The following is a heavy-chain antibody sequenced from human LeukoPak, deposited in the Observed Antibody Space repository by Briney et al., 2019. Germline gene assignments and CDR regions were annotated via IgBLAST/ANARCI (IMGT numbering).Heavy chain of an antibody. CDR3: ARTTPYDSSGYDDLDY. D-gene: IGHD3-22*01. J-gene: IGHJ4*02. CDR2: NNPSGGST. Sequence: ASVKVSCKASGYTFTSYYMHWVRQAPGQGLEWMGINNPSGGSTSYAQKFQGRVTMTRDTSTSTVYMELSSLRSEDTAVYYCARTTPYDSSGYDDLDYWGQGTLVTVSS. V-gene: IGHV1-46*01. CDR1: GYTFTSYY.